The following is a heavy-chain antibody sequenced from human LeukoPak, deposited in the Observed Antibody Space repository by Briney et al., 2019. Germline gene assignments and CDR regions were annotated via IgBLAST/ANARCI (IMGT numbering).Heavy chain of an antibody. V-gene: IGHV1-69*05. CDR1: GGPYRYS. CDR2: IIPPSGTA. CDR3: TTYGANVAEYFEH. J-gene: IGHJ1*01. Sequence: ASVKVSCKASGGPYRYSITWVRQGPGQGLEWMGGIIPPSGTANYAQKFQGRVTITKDDSTSTTYMELSGLRSEDTAVYYCTTYGANVAEYFEHWGQGTLLAVSS. D-gene: IGHD4/OR15-4a*01.